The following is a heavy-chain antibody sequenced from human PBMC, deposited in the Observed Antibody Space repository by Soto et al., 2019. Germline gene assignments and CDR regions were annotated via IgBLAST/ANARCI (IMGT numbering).Heavy chain of an antibody. CDR1: GVTLTNVW. J-gene: IGHJ4*02. CDR2: IKSETDGGTT. V-gene: IGHV3-15*07. CDR3: SHGYYQYFDS. D-gene: IGHD5-18*01. Sequence: GGSLRLSCAVSGVTLTNVWMSWVRQAPGKGPEWVGRIKSETDGGTTDYAAPVKGRFTISRTDSENTLYLQMNSLKTEDTAVYYCSHGYYQYFDSWGQGTLVTV.